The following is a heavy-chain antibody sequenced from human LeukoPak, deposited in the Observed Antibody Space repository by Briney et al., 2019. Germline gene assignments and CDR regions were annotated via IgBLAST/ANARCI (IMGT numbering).Heavy chain of an antibody. CDR3: ANDGYGDYVIDY. D-gene: IGHD4-17*01. V-gene: IGHV3-30*02. Sequence: GGSLRLSCAASGFTFSSYGMHWVRQAPGKGLEWVAFIRYDGSNKYYADSVKGRFTIFRDNSKNTLYLQMNSLRAEDTAVYYCANDGYGDYVIDYWGQGTLVTVSS. CDR1: GFTFSSYG. CDR2: IRYDGSNK. J-gene: IGHJ4*02.